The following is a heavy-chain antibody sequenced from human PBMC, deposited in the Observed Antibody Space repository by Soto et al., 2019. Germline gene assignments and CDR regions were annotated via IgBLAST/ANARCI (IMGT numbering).Heavy chain of an antibody. V-gene: IGHV3-33*03. Sequence: QVEVVESGGGVVQPGRSLRLTCAASGFSFSAYGMHWVRQAPGRGLEWVAGLWYDGSGEDYADAVRGRFSISRDNSKKTVHLQLNSRRGEDTAVYYGARIRATFPYAFDLWGQGTILIVSA. CDR3: ARIRATFPYAFDL. CDR2: LWYDGSGE. CDR1: GFSFSAYG. J-gene: IGHJ3*01.